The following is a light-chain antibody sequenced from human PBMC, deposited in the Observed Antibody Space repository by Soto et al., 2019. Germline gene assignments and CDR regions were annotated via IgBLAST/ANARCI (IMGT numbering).Light chain of an antibody. Sequence: LTQPPSASGTPGQRVTISCSGSSSNIGSNTVNWYQQLPGTASKLLIYSNNQRPSGVPDRFSGSKSGTSASLAISGLQSEDEADYYCAAWDDSLNADYVFGTGTKVTVL. J-gene: IGLJ1*01. CDR1: SSNIGSNT. CDR3: AAWDDSLNADYV. CDR2: SNN. V-gene: IGLV1-44*01.